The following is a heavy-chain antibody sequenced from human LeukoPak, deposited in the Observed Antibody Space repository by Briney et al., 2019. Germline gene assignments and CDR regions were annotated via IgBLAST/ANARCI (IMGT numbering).Heavy chain of an antibody. CDR3: AREGGITVFGVAQPGGAFDI. Sequence: SETLSLTCTVSGGSISSGGYYWSWIRQPPGKGMEWIGYIYHSGSTYYNPYLKSRVTISVDRSKNQFSLKLSSVTAADTAVYYCAREGGITVFGVAQPGGAFDIWGQGTMVTVSS. CDR2: IYHSGST. V-gene: IGHV4-30-2*01. J-gene: IGHJ3*02. D-gene: IGHD3-3*01. CDR1: GGSISSGGYY.